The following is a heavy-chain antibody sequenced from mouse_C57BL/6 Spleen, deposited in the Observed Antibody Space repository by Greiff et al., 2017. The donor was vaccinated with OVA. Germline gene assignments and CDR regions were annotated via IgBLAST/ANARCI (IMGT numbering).Heavy chain of an antibody. Sequence: VQLQQSGAELASPGASVTLSCKASGYTFTDHIMNWVKKRPGQGLEWIGRIYPVSGETNYNQKFKGKATLTVDKSSSTAYMQLSSLTSEDSAVYYGAMGGFDYDYFDYWGQGTTLTVSS. V-gene: IGHV1-11*01. D-gene: IGHD2-4*01. CDR3: AMGGFDYDYFDY. CDR2: IYPVSGET. CDR1: GYTFTDHI. J-gene: IGHJ2*01.